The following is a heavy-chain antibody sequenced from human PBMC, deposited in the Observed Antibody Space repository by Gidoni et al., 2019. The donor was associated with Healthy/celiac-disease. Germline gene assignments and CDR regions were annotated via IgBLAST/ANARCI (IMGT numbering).Heavy chain of an antibody. CDR1: GFTFRSYA. CDR2: ISGSSGST. CDR3: AKDTFLSGLMAGFEVLGAFDI. J-gene: IGHJ3*02. Sequence: EVQLLESGGGLVQPGGSLRLSCAASGFTFRSYAIPWVRQAPGKGLEWVYAISGSSGSTYYADSVKGRFTISRDNSKNTLYLQMNSLRAEDTAVYYCAKDTFLSGLMAGFEVLGAFDIWGQGTMVTVSS. D-gene: IGHD6-19*01. V-gene: IGHV3-23*01.